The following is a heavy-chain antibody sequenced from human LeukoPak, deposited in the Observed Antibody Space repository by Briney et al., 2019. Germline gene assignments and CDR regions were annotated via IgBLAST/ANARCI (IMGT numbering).Heavy chain of an antibody. CDR2: ISGSGDGT. CDR1: GFTFSNYA. D-gene: IGHD6-19*01. J-gene: IGHJ4*02. Sequence: GGSLRLSCTVSGFTFSNYAMTWVRQAPGKGLEWVSTISGSGDGTYYVDSVMGRFTISRDNSKNTLSLQMNSLRAEDTAVYYCAKGGLHSSGWAYDYWGQGTLVTVSS. V-gene: IGHV3-23*01. CDR3: AKGGLHSSGWAYDY.